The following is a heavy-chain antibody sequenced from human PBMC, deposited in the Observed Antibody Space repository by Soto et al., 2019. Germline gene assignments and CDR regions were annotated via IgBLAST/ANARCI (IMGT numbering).Heavy chain of an antibody. CDR3: AGTNYSSGWFGSFRTNYYYYYGMDV. CDR1: GYTFTSYA. D-gene: IGHD6-19*01. J-gene: IGHJ6*02. CDR2: INAGNGNT. V-gene: IGHV1-3*01. Sequence: GASVKVSCKASGYTFTSYAMHWVRQAPGQRLEWIGWINAGNGNTKYSQKFQGRVTITRDTSASTAYMELSSLRSEDTAVYYCAGTNYSSGWFGSFRTNYYYYYGMDVWGQGTTVTVSS.